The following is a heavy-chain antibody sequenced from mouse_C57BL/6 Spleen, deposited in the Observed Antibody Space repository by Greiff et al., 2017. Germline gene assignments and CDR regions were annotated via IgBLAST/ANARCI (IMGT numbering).Heavy chain of an antibody. V-gene: IGHV14-1*01. CDR3: TTSSQATGY. D-gene: IGHD3-2*02. Sequence: EVMLVESGAELVRPGTSVKLSCKASGYTFTSYWLHWVKQRPGQGLEWIGVIDPEDGDTEYAPKFQGKATMTADTTSNTADLQLSSLTSDDTAFYYFTTSSQATGYWGKGTTLTVAS. J-gene: IGHJ2*01. CDR1: GYTFTSYW. CDR2: IDPEDGDT.